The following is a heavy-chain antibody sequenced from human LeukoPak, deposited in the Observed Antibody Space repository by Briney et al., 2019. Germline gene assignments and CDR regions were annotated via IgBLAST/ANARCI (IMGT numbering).Heavy chain of an antibody. CDR1: GGSISSSSYY. Sequence: SETLSLTCTVSGGSISSSSYYWGWIRQPPGKGLERLGSIYYSGSTYYNPSLKSRVTIYVDTSENHFSLKLSSVTAADTAVYYCARGRRDGYNLEYFDKWGQGTLVTVSS. CDR3: ARGRRDGYNLEYFDK. J-gene: IGHJ4*02. CDR2: IYYSGST. D-gene: IGHD5-24*01. V-gene: IGHV4-39*02.